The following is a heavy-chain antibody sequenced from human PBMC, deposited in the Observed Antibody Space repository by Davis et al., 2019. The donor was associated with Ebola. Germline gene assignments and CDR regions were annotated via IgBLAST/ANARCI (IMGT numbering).Heavy chain of an antibody. J-gene: IGHJ4*02. V-gene: IGHV5-51*01. D-gene: IGHD6-13*01. CDR3: ARLVGIAAAGRGRGFDY. CDR2: IYPADSDT. Sequence: WIRQPPGKGLEWLGIIYPADSDTRYNPSFQGQVTISADQSRNTAYLQWSSLKASDTAMYYCARLVGIAAAGRGRGFDYWGQGTLVTVSS.